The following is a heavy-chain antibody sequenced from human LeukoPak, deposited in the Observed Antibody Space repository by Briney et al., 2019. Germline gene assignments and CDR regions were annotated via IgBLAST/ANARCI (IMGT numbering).Heavy chain of an antibody. J-gene: IGHJ4*02. CDR2: ISAYNGNT. V-gene: IGHV1-18*01. CDR1: GYTFTSHG. CDR3: ARGFYYYDSSGQLN. Sequence: ASVKVSCKASGYTFTSHGISWVRQAPGQGLEWMGWISAYNGNTNYAQKLQGRVTMTTDTSTSTAYMELRSLRSEDTAVYYCARGFYYYDSSGQLNWGQGTLVTVSS. D-gene: IGHD3-22*01.